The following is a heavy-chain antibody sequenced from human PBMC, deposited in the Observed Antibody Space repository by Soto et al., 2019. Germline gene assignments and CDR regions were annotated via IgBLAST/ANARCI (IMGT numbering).Heavy chain of an antibody. CDR1: GYTFTVYY. CDR2: INPKSGGT. J-gene: IGHJ4*01. D-gene: IGHD1-1*01. V-gene: IGHV1-2*02. Sequence: XSVKVSCKASGYTFTVYYMHWVRQAPGQGLEWMGWINPKSGGTMYPQKFQGRVTMTWDTSISTAYMALTRLRSDDTAVHYCARDLAKGGGNAGFDYWGHGTRVTVSS. CDR3: ARDLAKGGGNAGFDY.